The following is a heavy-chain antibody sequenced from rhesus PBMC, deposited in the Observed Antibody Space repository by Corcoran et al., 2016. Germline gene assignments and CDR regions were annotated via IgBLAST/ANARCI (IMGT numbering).Heavy chain of an antibody. Sequence: GGLAKPGGSLRLSCAASGFTFSDYYMDWVRQAPGKGLEWVSRISTGGGSTWYADSVKGRFTISRENAKNTQSLQMNSLRAEDKAVYYCAREYRYWGAAFDYWGQGVLVTVSS. J-gene: IGHJ4*01. V-gene: IGHV3-178*01. CDR2: ISTGGGST. D-gene: IGHD3-34*01. CDR3: AREYRYWGAAFDY. CDR1: GFTFSDYY.